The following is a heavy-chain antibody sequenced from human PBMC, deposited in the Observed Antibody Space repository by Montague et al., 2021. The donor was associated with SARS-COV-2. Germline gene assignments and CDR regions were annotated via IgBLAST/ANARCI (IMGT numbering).Heavy chain of an antibody. CDR1: GGSISGYY. Sequence: SETLSLTCTVSGGSISGYYWSWIRQPPGKGLEWIGYIYYSGSTKYNPFPEGRVTVSVDRSKNQVSLKLSSVTAADTAVYYCARLLRSCTNGVCRTYYYYAMDVWGQGTTVTVSS. CDR2: IYYSGST. CDR3: ARLLRSCTNGVCRTYYYYAMDV. J-gene: IGHJ6*02. V-gene: IGHV4-59*01. D-gene: IGHD2-8*01.